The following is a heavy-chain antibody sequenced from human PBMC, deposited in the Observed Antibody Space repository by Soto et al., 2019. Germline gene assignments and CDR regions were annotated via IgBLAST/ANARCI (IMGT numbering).Heavy chain of an antibody. CDR1: GGSISSYY. V-gene: IGHV4-59*08. Sequence: SETLSLTCTVSGGSISSYYWSWIRQPPGKGLEWIGYIYYSGSTYYNPSLKSRVTISVDTSKNQFSLKVSSVTAADTAVFYCARLAGYCSGTSCYGYYGMDVWGQGTTVTVSS. CDR2: IYYSGST. D-gene: IGHD2-2*01. J-gene: IGHJ6*02. CDR3: ARLAGYCSGTSCYGYYGMDV.